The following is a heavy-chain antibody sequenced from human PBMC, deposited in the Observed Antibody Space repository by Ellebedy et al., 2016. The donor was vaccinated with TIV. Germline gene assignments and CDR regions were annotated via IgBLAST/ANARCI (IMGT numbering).Heavy chain of an antibody. CDR2: INLKSGGT. D-gene: IGHD6-19*01. CDR3: ARAGSGWYEMDH. J-gene: IGHJ4*02. CDR1: GYTFSDHY. Sequence: ASVKVSCKASGYTFSDHYIHWVRQAPGQGLEWVGWINLKSGGTNYVQTFHGRVTMTRDTSISTANLDLSSLRLDDTAVYYCARAGSGWYEMDHWGQGTLVTVSS. V-gene: IGHV1-2*02.